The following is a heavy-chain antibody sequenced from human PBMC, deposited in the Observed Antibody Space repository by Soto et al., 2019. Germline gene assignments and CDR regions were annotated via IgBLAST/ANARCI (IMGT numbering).Heavy chain of an antibody. D-gene: IGHD3-10*01. CDR1: GFSFSSYA. CDR2: ISGSGANT. J-gene: IGHJ4*02. Sequence: GGSLRLSCAASGFSFSSYAMSWVRQAPGKGLEWVSSISGSGANTYYVDSVKGRFTVSRDNSKNTLYLQMSSLRGEDTAVYKCAKAAAYHGSASYFPFDDWGLGTRVTVSS. CDR3: AKAAAYHGSASYFPFDD. V-gene: IGHV3-23*01.